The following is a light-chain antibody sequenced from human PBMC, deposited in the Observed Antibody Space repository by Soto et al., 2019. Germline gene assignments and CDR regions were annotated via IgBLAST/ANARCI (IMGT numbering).Light chain of an antibody. CDR3: SSYTSSTTVV. Sequence: QSALTQPSSVSGSPGQSITISCTGTSSDVGGYNYVSWYQQHPGKAPKLMIYDVSNRPSAVSNRFSGSKSGKTASLTISGLQAEDEADFYCSSYTSSTTVVFGGGTKLTVL. CDR2: DVS. V-gene: IGLV2-14*01. J-gene: IGLJ2*01. CDR1: SSDVGGYNY.